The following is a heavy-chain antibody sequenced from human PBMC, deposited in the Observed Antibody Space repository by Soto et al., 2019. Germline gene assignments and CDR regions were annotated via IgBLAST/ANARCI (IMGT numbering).Heavy chain of an antibody. Sequence: ETLSHTCAVYGGSISSSNWWSWVRQPQGKGLEWIGEIYHSGSTNYNPSLKSRVTISVDKSKNQFSLKLSSVTAADTAVYYCARDPIAVAADYYYYYGMDVWGQGTTVTVSS. J-gene: IGHJ6*02. V-gene: IGHV4-4*02. CDR2: IYHSGST. CDR1: GGSISSSNW. D-gene: IGHD6-19*01. CDR3: ARDPIAVAADYYYYYGMDV.